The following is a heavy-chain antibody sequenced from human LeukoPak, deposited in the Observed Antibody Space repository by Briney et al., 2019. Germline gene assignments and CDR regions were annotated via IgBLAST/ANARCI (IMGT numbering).Heavy chain of an antibody. V-gene: IGHV4-59*08. D-gene: IGHD6-19*01. CDR2: IYYSGST. CDR1: GGSISSYY. Sequence: PSETLSLTCTVSGGSISSYYWSWIRQPPGKGLEWIGYIYYSGSTNYNPSLKSRVTISIDTSKNQFSLNLSSVTAADTAVYYCVRQREQWPTGWFDPWGQGTLVTVSS. CDR3: VRQREQWPTGWFDP. J-gene: IGHJ5*02.